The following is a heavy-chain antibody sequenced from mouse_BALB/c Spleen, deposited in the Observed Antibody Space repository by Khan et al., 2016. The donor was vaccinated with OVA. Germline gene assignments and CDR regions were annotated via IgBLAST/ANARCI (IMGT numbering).Heavy chain of an antibody. D-gene: IGHD2-14*01. Sequence: QVQLKQSGAELVRPGSSVKISCKASGYAFSNYWMNWVKQRPGQGLEWIGKIYPGDGDTSFNGKFRGKATLTAAKSSSTAYMQLSSLTSEDSAVYVCARSGYDYFAYWGQGTLVTVSA. J-gene: IGHJ3*01. CDR1: GYAFSNYW. CDR3: ARSGYDYFAY. V-gene: IGHV1-80*01. CDR2: IYPGDGDT.